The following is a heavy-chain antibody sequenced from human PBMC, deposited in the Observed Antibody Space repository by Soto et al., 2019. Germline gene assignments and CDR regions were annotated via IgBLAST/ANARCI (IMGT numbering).Heavy chain of an antibody. J-gene: IGHJ5*02. CDR2: IYYSGST. CDR3: AGDPLDWLDP. V-gene: IGHV4-59*01. CDR1: GGSISIYY. Sequence: SDTLSLTCTVSGGSISIYYWSWIRQPPGKGLEWIGYIYYSGSTNYNPSLKSRVTISVDTSKNQFSLKLSSVTAADTAVYYCAGDPLDWLDPWGQGTLVTVS.